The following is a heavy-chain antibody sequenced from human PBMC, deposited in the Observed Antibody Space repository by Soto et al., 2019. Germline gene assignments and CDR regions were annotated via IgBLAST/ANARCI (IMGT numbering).Heavy chain of an antibody. CDR1: GGSFSGYY. J-gene: IGHJ4*02. Sequence: QVQLQQWGAGLLKPSETLSLTCAVYGGSFSGYYWSWIRQPPGKGLEWIGEINHSGSTNYNPSLKGGVTISEDTSRNRFSLKLTSVTAATTAVYYCAGASSMDMVATLLGARDYWGQGTLVTVSS. CDR3: AGASSMDMVATLLGARDY. D-gene: IGHD5-12*01. V-gene: IGHV4-34*01. CDR2: INHSGST.